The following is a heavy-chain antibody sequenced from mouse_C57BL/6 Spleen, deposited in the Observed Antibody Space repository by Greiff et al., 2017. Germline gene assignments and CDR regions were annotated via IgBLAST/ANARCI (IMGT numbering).Heavy chain of an antibody. CDR3: ARLAGYDGFAY. CDR1: GYAFSSSW. D-gene: IGHD2-2*01. CDR2: IYPGDGDT. V-gene: IGHV1-82*01. Sequence: QVQLQQSGPELVKPGASVKISCKASGYAFSSSWMNWVKQRPGQGLEWIGRIYPGDGDTNYNGKFKGKATLTADKSSSTAYMQLSSLTSEDSAVYFCARLAGYDGFAYWGQGTLVTVSA. J-gene: IGHJ3*01.